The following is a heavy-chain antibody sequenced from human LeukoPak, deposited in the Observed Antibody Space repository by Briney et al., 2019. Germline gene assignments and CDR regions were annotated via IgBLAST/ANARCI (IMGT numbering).Heavy chain of an antibody. CDR1: GYTFTSYY. Sequence: ASVKVSCKASGYTFTSYYMHWVRQAPGQGLEWMGIINPSGGSTSYAQKFQGRVTMIRDTSTSTVYMELSSLRSEDTAVYYCARDHRAIDAGLPGVCDYWGQGTLVTVSS. D-gene: IGHD3-16*01. V-gene: IGHV1-46*01. J-gene: IGHJ4*02. CDR2: INPSGGST. CDR3: ARDHRAIDAGLPGVCDY.